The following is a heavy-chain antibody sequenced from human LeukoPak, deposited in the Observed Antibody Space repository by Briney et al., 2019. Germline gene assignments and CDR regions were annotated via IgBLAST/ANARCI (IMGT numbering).Heavy chain of an antibody. CDR2: ISSSSSYI. CDR3: ARGKWPLIIRWFDP. V-gene: IGHV3-21*01. J-gene: IGHJ5*02. CDR1: GFTFSSYS. D-gene: IGHD5-12*01. Sequence: GGSLRLSCAASGFTFSSYSMMWVRQAPGKGLEWVSSISSSSSYIYYADSVKGRFTISRDNAKNSLYLQMTSLRAEDTAVYYCARGKWPLIIRWFDPWGQGTLVTVSS.